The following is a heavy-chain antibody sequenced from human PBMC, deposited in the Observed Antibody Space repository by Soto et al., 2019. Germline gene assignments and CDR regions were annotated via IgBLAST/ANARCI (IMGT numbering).Heavy chain of an antibody. V-gene: IGHV4-39*01. Sequence: SETLSLTCTVSGGSISSSSYYWGWIRQPPGKGLEWIGSIYYSGSTYYNPSLKSRVTISVDTSKNQFSLKLSSVTAADTAVYYCARLQNRLLWFGELLYFDYRGQGTLVTVSS. CDR3: ARLQNRLLWFGELLYFDY. CDR2: IYYSGST. CDR1: GGSISSSSYY. J-gene: IGHJ4*02. D-gene: IGHD3-10*01.